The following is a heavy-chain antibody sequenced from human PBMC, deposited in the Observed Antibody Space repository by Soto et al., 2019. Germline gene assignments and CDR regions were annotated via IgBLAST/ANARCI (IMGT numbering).Heavy chain of an antibody. CDR3: ASADFDY. J-gene: IGHJ4*02. V-gene: IGHV4-4*02. CDR2: IYPGGII. CDR1: DGSISSSNW. Sequence: QVQLQESGPGLVKPSGTLSLTCAVSDGSISSSNWWNWVRQPPGKGLEWIGEIYPGGIINYNPSLKSRLTISVDKSKIQISLNLTSVTASDTAVYYCASADFDYWGQGTLVTVSS.